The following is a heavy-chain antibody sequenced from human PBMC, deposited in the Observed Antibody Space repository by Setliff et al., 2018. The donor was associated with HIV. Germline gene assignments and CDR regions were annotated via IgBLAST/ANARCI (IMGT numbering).Heavy chain of an antibody. CDR1: GGSVISINS. V-gene: IGHV4-4*02. Sequence: KPSETLSLTCDVSGGSVISINSWSWVRQSPGKGLEWIGEIFKSGDTGYNPSLRSRVTMSLDGSKNQLSLTLTSVTAADTALYYCAKSRWLARNGDAFDVWGQGTMVTVSS. D-gene: IGHD6-19*01. J-gene: IGHJ3*01. CDR2: IFKSGDT. CDR3: AKSRWLARNGDAFDV.